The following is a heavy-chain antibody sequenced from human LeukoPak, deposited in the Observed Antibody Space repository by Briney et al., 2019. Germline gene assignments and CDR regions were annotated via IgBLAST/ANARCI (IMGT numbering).Heavy chain of an antibody. CDR2: INHSGST. V-gene: IGHV4-34*01. CDR1: GGSFSGYY. CDR3: AREVRGVYYYYYMDV. Sequence: SETLSLTCAVYGGSFSGYYWSWIRQPPGKGLEWIGEINHSGSTNYNPSLKSRVTISVDTSKNQFSLKLSSVTAAVTAVYYCAREVRGVYYYYYMDVWGKGTTVTVSS. D-gene: IGHD3-10*01. J-gene: IGHJ6*03.